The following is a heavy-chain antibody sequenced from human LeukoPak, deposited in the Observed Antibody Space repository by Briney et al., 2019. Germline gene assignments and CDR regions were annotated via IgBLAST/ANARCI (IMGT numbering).Heavy chain of an antibody. V-gene: IGHV1-24*01. CDR3: ATGRQAQLWFRLGYFDY. CDR1: GYTLTELS. J-gene: IGHJ4*02. D-gene: IGHD5-18*01. CDR2: FDPEDGET. Sequence: ASVKVSCKVSGYTLTELSMHWARQAPGKGLEWMGGFDPEDGETIYAQKFQGRVTMTEDTSTDTAYMELSSLRSEDTAVYYCATGRQAQLWFRLGYFDYWGQGTLVTVSS.